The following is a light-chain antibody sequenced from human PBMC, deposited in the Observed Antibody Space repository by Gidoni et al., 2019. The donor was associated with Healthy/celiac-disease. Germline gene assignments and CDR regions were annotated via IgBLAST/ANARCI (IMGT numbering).Light chain of an antibody. CDR3: QQYDNLPTLT. V-gene: IGKV1-33*01. CDR1: QDISNY. Sequence: DIQMTQSPSSLSASVGDRVTINCQASQDISNYLNWYQQKPGKAPKLLIYDASNLETGVPSRFSGSGSCTDFTFTISSLQPEDIATYYCQQYDNLPTLTFGGGTKVEIK. CDR2: DAS. J-gene: IGKJ4*01.